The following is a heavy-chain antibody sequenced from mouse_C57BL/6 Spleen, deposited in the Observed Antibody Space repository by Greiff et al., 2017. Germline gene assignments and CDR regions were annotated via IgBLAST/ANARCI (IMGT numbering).Heavy chain of an antibody. D-gene: IGHD2-12*01. J-gene: IGHJ1*03. V-gene: IGHV1-76*01. CDR2: IYPGSGNT. CDR3: ARDSRSYWYFDV. CDR1: GYTFTDSY. Sequence: QVQLQQSGAELVRPGASVKLSCKASGYTFTDSYINWVKQRPGQGLEWIARIYPGSGNTYYNEKFKGKATLNAEKSSSTAYMQLSSLTSADSAGYFFARDSRSYWYFDVWGTGTTVTVSS.